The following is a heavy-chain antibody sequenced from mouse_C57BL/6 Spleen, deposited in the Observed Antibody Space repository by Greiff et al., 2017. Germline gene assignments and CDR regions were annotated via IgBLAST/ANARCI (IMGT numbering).Heavy chain of an antibody. Sequence: EVMLVESGGGLVQPKGSLKLSCAASGFSFNTYAMNWVRQAPGQGLEWVARIRSKSNNYATYYADSVKDRFTISRDDSESMLYLQMNNLKTEDAAMYYCVRHWGFDYWGQGTTLTVSS. CDR1: GFSFNTYA. D-gene: IGHD4-1*01. J-gene: IGHJ2*01. V-gene: IGHV10-1*01. CDR3: VRHWGFDY. CDR2: IRSKSNNYAT.